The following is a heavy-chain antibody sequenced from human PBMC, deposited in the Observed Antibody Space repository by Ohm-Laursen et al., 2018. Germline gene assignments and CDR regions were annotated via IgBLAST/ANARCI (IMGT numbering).Heavy chain of an antibody. V-gene: IGHV4-59*01. D-gene: IGHD1-1*01. CDR3: ARYTAPYFYYGMDV. CDR2: IYYSGST. CDR1: GCSIRRYY. Sequence: TLSFTGSVFGCSIRRYYWSWMTQPPGKGLEWIGYIYYSGSTNYNPSLKSRVTISVDTSKNQFSLKLSSVTAADTAVYYCARYTAPYFYYGMDVWGQGTTVTVSS. J-gene: IGHJ6*02.